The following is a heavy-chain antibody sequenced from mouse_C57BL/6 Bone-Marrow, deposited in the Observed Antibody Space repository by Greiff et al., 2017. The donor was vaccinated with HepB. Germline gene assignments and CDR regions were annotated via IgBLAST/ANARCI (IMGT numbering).Heavy chain of an antibody. D-gene: IGHD3-3*01. V-gene: IGHV5-6*01. J-gene: IGHJ2*01. CDR2: ISSGGSYT. CDR1: GFTFSSYG. CDR3: ARGTLYYFDY. Sequence: EVQLVESGGDLVKPGGSLKLSCAASGFTFSSYGMSWVRQTPDKRLEWVATISSGGSYTYYPDSVKGRFTISRDNAKNTLYLQMSSLKSEDTAMYYCARGTLYYFDYWGQGTTLTVSS.